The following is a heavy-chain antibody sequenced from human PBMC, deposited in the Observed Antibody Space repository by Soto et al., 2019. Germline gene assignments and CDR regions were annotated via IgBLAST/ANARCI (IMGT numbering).Heavy chain of an antibody. V-gene: IGHV4-4*02. CDR3: ARDRRITIFGVVIITPKAPSYYYGMDV. CDR1: GGSISSSNW. J-gene: IGHJ6*02. CDR2: IYHSGGT. Sequence: PSETLSLTCAVSGGSISSSNWWSWVRQPPGKGLEWIGEIYHSGGTNYNPSLKSRVTISVDKSKNQFSLKLSSVTAADTAVYYCARDRRITIFGVVIITPKAPSYYYGMDVWGQGTTVTVSS. D-gene: IGHD3-3*01.